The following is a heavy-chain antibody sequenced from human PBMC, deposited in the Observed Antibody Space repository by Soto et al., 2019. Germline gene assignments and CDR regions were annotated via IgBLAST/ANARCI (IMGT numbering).Heavy chain of an antibody. D-gene: IGHD6-13*01. CDR1: GFTFSNYA. J-gene: IGHJ4*02. CDR3: AKTSSLFDY. Sequence: EVQLLESGGGLVQPGGSLRLSCAASGFTFSNYAMSWVRQAPGKGLEWVSSISNSGGGTYYADYVKGRFTISRDNSKITLYLQMNSLKAADTAVYSCAKTSSLFDYGGQGTLVTVSS. CDR2: ISNSGGGT. V-gene: IGHV3-23*01.